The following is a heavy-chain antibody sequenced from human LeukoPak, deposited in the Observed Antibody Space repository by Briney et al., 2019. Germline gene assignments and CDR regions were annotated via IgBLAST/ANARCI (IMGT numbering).Heavy chain of an antibody. CDR3: ARDRGPYYYYGMDV. J-gene: IGHJ6*02. Sequence: GGSLSLSCAASGFTVSSNYMSWVRQAPGKGLEWVSVIYSGGSTYYADSVKGRFTISRDNSKNTLYLQMNSLRAEDTAVYYCARDRGPYYYYGMDVWGQGTTVTVSS. D-gene: IGHD3-10*01. V-gene: IGHV3-53*01. CDR1: GFTVSSNY. CDR2: IYSGGST.